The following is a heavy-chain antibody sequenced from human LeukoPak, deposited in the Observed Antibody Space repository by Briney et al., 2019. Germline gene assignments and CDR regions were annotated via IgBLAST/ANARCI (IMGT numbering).Heavy chain of an antibody. V-gene: IGHV4-59*01. CDR3: ARGGYYYLDV. Sequence: SETLSLTCTMSGGSISPYYWSWIRQPPGKGLEWIAYIFHSGTTKYNPALKSRVAISLDTPKSQISLRLHSVTAADTAVYYCARGGYYYLDVWGQGTTVTVSS. CDR2: IFHSGTT. CDR1: GGSISPYY. J-gene: IGHJ6*02.